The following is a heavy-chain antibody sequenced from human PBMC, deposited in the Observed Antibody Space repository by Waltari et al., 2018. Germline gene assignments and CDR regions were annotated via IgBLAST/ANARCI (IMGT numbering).Heavy chain of an antibody. V-gene: IGHV4-59*01. CDR3: ARRVGDSDAFDI. J-gene: IGHJ3*02. CDR1: GGSISSYY. Sequence: QVQLQESGPGPVKPSETLSLTCTVSGGSISSYYWSWIRRPPGKGLEWIGYIYYSGSTNYNPSLKSRVTISVDTSKNQFSLKLSSVTAADTAVYYCARRVGDSDAFDIWGQGTMVTVSS. D-gene: IGHD2-21*02. CDR2: IYYSGST.